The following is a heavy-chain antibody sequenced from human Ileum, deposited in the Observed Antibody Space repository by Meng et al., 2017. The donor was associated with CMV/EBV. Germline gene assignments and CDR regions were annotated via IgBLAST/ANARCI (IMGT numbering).Heavy chain of an antibody. V-gene: IGHV5-51*01. Sequence: KVSCKGSGYSFTSFWIGWVRQMPGKGLDWMGIIYPGDSNTRYSPSFHGQVTISADKSISTAYLQWSSLKASDTAMYYCATPVSSGPNYYGMDVWGQGTTVTVSS. CDR3: ATPVSSGPNYYGMDV. CDR1: GYSFTSFW. J-gene: IGHJ6*02. CDR2: IYPGDSNT. D-gene: IGHD6-19*01.